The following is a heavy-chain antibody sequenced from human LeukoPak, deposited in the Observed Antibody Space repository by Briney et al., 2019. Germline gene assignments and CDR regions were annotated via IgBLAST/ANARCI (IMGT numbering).Heavy chain of an antibody. CDR3: VTDDQWAFDI. J-gene: IGHJ3*02. CDR1: GFTFSALP. V-gene: IGHV3-48*01. Sequence: GGSLRLSCAASGFTFSALPMNWVRQAPGKGLEWLSHIKENSASIYYADSVRGRFTISRDEAKKSLYPQMNSLTAEDTAIYYCVTDDQWAFDIWGQGTMVTVSP. CDR2: IKENSASI. D-gene: IGHD2-8*01.